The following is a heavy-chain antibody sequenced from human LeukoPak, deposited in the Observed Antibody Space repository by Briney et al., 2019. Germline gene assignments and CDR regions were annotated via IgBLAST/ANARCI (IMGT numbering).Heavy chain of an antibody. Sequence: PGGSLRLSCAASGFTVSSNYMSWVRQAPGKGLEWVSVIYSGGSTYYADSVKGRFTVSRDNSKNTLYLQMNSLRAEDTAVYYCAKVFDYGDYEIWGQGTMVTVSS. D-gene: IGHD4-17*01. CDR2: IYSGGST. CDR1: GFTVSSNY. CDR3: AKVFDYGDYEI. V-gene: IGHV3-53*05. J-gene: IGHJ3*02.